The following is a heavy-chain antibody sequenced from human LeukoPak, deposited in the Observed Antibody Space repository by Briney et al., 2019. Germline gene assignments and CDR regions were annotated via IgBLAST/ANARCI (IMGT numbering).Heavy chain of an antibody. J-gene: IGHJ3*02. D-gene: IGHD5-12*01. CDR1: GYTFTYYY. CDR2: INPNSGGT. V-gene: IGHV1-2*02. Sequence: GASVKVSCRASGYTFTYYYIHWVRQAPGQGLEWMGWINPNSGGTNYAQKFQGRVTMTRDTPISTAYMELSRLRSDDTAVYYCASGSGYEHYDAFDIWGQGTMVTVSS. CDR3: ASGSGYEHYDAFDI.